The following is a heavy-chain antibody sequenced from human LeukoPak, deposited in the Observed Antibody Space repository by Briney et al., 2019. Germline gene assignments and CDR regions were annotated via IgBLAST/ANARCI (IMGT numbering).Heavy chain of an antibody. V-gene: IGHV3-23*01. CDR3: AQQVGYCSSGSCYFTY. Sequence: GGSLRLSWAASGFSFNTYAMSWVRQAPGKGLEWVSAISNTGGSTYYADSVKGRFTISRDKSKNKLSLQMNSLRAEDTAVYYCAQQVGYCSSGSCYFTYWGQGTLVTVSS. CDR2: ISNTGGST. D-gene: IGHD2-15*01. J-gene: IGHJ1*01. CDR1: GFSFNTYA.